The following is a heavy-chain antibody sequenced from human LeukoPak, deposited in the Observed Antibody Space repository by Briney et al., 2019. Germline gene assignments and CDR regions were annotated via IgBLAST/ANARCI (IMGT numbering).Heavy chain of an antibody. J-gene: IGHJ4*02. Sequence: GGSLRLSCAGSGFSFSTYWMHCVRQAPGKGLVWVSGMKPEGGATYYADSVKGRFTISRDNAKSTVYLQMSSLRAEDTAVYYCTGVGDYWGQGTLVTVSS. CDR2: MKPEGGAT. D-gene: IGHD2-8*01. CDR1: GFSFSTYW. CDR3: TGVGDY. V-gene: IGHV3-74*01.